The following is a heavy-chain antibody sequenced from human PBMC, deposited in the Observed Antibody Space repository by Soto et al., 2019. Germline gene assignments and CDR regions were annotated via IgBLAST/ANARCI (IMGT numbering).Heavy chain of an antibody. CDR1: GGTFNMYA. J-gene: IGHJ4*02. CDR3: ARSIGSGGVIGGFDY. CDR2: IIPIFDTP. D-gene: IGHD3-16*02. Sequence: QVQLVQSGAEVGKPGSAVRVSCKASGGTFNMYAMNWVRQAPGQGLEWMAGIIPIFDTPRYSQQFQGRVTITVDESTSTAYMELSSLRSEDTAIYYCARSIGSGGVIGGFDYWGQGTLVTVAS. V-gene: IGHV1-69*01.